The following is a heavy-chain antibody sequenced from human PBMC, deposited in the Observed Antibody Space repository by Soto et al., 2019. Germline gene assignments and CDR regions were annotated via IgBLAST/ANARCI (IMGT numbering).Heavy chain of an antibody. V-gene: IGHV4-34*01. CDR1: GGSFSGYY. D-gene: IGHD2-2*01. Sequence: QVQLQQWGAGLLKPSETLSLTCAVYGGSFSGYYWSWIRQPPGKGLEWIGEINHSGSTNYNPSLKSRVTISVDTCKNQFSLKLSSVTAADTAVYYCARIMEGYCSSTSCWISPGSDYYMYVWGKGTTVTVSS. CDR2: INHSGST. CDR3: ARIMEGYCSSTSCWISPGSDYYMYV. J-gene: IGHJ6*03.